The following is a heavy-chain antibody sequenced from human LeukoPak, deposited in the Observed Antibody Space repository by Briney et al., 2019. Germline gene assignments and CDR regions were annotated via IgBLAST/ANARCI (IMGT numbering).Heavy chain of an antibody. CDR2: ISYDGSNK. Sequence: PGGSLRLSCAASGFTFSSYGMHWVRQAPGKGLEWVAVISYDGSNKYYADSVKGRFTISRDNSKNTLYLQMNSLRAKDTAVYYCAKERGRGRYFAGVGAFDIWGQGTMVTVSS. V-gene: IGHV3-30*18. CDR3: AKERGRGRYFAGVGAFDI. J-gene: IGHJ3*02. CDR1: GFTFSSYG. D-gene: IGHD3-9*01.